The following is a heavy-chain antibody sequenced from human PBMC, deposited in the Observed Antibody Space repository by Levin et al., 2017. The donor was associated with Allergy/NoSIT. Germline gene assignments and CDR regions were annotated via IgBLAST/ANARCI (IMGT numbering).Heavy chain of an antibody. D-gene: IGHD3-22*01. CDR1: GYTFTSYA. CDR2: INAGNGNT. CDR3: ARDRLFRGYYYYYMDV. V-gene: IGHV1-3*01. J-gene: IGHJ6*03. Sequence: GESLKISCKASGYTFTSYAMHWVRQAPGQRLEWMGWINAGNGNTKYSQKFQGRVTITRDTSASTAYMELSSLRSEDTAVYYCARDRLFRGYYYYYMDVWGKGTTVTVSS.